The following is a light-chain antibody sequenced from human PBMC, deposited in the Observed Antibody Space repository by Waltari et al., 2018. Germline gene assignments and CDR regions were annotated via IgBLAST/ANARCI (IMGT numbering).Light chain of an antibody. CDR2: DVR. V-gene: IGLV2-8*01. CDR3: SEYAGSMTLV. Sequence: WYQRHPVKPPKLVIYDVRQRPSGGPDRFSRSKSGNTAAPAVSELQTEDECYYYCSEYAGSMTLVFFGGIKLTVL. J-gene: IGLJ2*01.